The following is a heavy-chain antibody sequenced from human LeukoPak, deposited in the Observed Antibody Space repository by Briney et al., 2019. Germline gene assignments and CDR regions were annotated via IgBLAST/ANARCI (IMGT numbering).Heavy chain of an antibody. D-gene: IGHD3-22*01. CDR1: GFTFSSYS. V-gene: IGHV3-23*01. CDR3: ARAGPPTYYYDSSGQVAFDI. Sequence: GGSLRLSCAASGFTFSSYSMNWVRQAPGKGLEWVSAISGSGGSTYYADSVKGRFTISRDNSKNTLYLQMNSLRAEDTAVYYCARAGPPTYYYDSSGQVAFDIWGQGTMVTVSS. CDR2: ISGSGGST. J-gene: IGHJ3*02.